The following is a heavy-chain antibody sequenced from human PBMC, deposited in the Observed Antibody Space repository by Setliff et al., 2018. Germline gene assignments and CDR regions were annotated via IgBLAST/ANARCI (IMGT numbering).Heavy chain of an antibody. CDR1: GFTSSNAW. CDR3: ARSPANGGHDAFDI. CDR2: IKQDGSEK. V-gene: IGHV3-7*01. Sequence: GGSLRLSCAASGFTSSNAWMSWVRQAPGKGLEWVANIKQDGSEKYYVDSVKGRFTISRDNAKNSLYLQMNSLGAEDTAVYYCARSPANGGHDAFDIWGQGTMVTVSS. J-gene: IGHJ3*02. D-gene: IGHD6-25*01.